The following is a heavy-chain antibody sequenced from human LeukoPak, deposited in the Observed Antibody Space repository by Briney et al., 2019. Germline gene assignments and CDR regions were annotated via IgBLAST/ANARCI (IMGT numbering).Heavy chain of an antibody. J-gene: IGHJ4*02. Sequence: GASVKVSCKASGYTFTSYGISWVRQAPGQGLEWMGWISAYNGNTNYAQKLQGRVTMTTDTSTSTAYMELRSLRSDDTAAYYCAREGYGRYYYGSGRPFDYWGQGTLVTVSS. D-gene: IGHD3-10*01. CDR1: GYTFTSYG. CDR2: ISAYNGNT. CDR3: AREGYGRYYYGSGRPFDY. V-gene: IGHV1-18*01.